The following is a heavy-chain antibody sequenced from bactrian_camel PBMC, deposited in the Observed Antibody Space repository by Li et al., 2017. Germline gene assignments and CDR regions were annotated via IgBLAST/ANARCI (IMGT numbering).Heavy chain of an antibody. D-gene: IGHD2*01. CDR1: GYTDTAC. Sequence: HVQLVESGGGSVQAGGSLSLSCEASGYTDTACMGWFRQRLGKEREGVAVIGNEGSKGYDESVKGRFTISKDSAKNTLYLQMNSLELDDTGMYYCAELKLSEGGYCLPLRRLVASSWGQGTQVTVS. CDR2: IGNEGSK. CDR3: AELKLSEGGYCLPLRRLVASS. J-gene: IGHJ4*01. V-gene: IGHV3S55*01.